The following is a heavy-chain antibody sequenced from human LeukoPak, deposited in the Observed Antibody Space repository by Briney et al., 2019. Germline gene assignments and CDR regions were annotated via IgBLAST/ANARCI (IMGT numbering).Heavy chain of an antibody. CDR3: AKDHSGYDLRA. D-gene: IGHD5-12*01. J-gene: IGHJ5*02. CDR2: ISGSGGST. V-gene: IGHV3-23*01. Sequence: GGSLRLSCAASGFTFSSYAMSWVRQAPGKGLEWVSAISGSGGSTYYADSVKGRFTISRDNSKNTLYLQMNSLRSEDTAVYYCAKDHSGYDLRAWGQGTLVTVSS. CDR1: GFTFSSYA.